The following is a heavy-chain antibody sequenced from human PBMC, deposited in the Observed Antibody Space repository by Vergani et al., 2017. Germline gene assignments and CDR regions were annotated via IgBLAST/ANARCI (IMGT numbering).Heavy chain of an antibody. CDR3: AREGGDCSSTTCYGTLDWYFDL. J-gene: IGHJ2*01. V-gene: IGHV3-30*02. CDR2: IRYDGSNK. CDR1: GFSFRGHG. Sequence: QVHLVESGGGVVQPGRSLTLSCVASGFSFRGHGMHWVRQAPGKGLEWVAFIRYDGSNKYYADSVRGRFTFSRDNSKNTLYLQMNSLRPEDSALYYCAREGGDCSSTTCYGTLDWYFDLWGRGTLVTVSS. D-gene: IGHD2-2*01.